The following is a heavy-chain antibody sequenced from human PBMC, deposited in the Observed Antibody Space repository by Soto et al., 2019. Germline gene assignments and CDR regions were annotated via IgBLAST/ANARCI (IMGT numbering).Heavy chain of an antibody. CDR1: GGSISSSTYY. Sequence: PSETLSLTCTVSGGSISSSTYYLGWIRQPPGKGLEWIGSIYYSGSTYYNPSLKSRVTISVDTSKNQFSLKLSSVTAADTAVYYCANSYGDYVSYWGQGTLVT. D-gene: IGHD4-17*01. V-gene: IGHV4-39*01. J-gene: IGHJ4*02. CDR2: IYYSGST. CDR3: ANSYGDYVSY.